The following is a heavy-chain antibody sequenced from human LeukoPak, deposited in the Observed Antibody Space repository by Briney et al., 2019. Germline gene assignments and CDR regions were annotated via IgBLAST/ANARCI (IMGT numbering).Heavy chain of an antibody. D-gene: IGHD1-26*01. CDR3: AARSSGNPYF. CDR1: GLTLSNYW. V-gene: IGHV3-7*03. J-gene: IGHJ4*02. Sequence: GGSLRLSCTASGLTLSNYWMIWVRQAPGKGLQWVARIKQDGSEKYYVDSVKGRFTISRDNAENSLYLQMNSLRVEDTAVYYCAARSSGNPYFWGQGTLVTVSS. CDR2: IKQDGSEK.